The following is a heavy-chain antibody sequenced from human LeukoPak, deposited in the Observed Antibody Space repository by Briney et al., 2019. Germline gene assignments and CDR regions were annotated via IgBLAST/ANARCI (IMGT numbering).Heavy chain of an antibody. Sequence: GGSLRLSCAASGFTFGAYAMNWVRQAPGKGLEWVSCIFSRSESIFYADSVKGQFTISRDNAKNSLYLQMDSLRAEDTAVYYYARDFLHSSTSRPFDYWGQGTLVTVSS. J-gene: IGHJ4*02. D-gene: IGHD2-2*01. V-gene: IGHV3-21*01. CDR2: IFSRSESI. CDR3: ARDFLHSSTSRPFDY. CDR1: GFTFGAYA.